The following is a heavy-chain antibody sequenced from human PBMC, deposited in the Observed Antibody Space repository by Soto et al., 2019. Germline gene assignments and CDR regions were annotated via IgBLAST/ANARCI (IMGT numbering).Heavy chain of an antibody. D-gene: IGHD6-13*01. V-gene: IGHV3-30*18. Sequence: PGGSLRLSCAACGFTFSSYGMHWVRQTPGKGLEGLAVISYDGSNKYYADSVKVRFTISRDNSKNTLNLQMNSLRAEDTAVYYCAKGPDPYSSSWYLFDYWGQGTLVTVSS. CDR1: GFTFSSYG. CDR2: ISYDGSNK. CDR3: AKGPDPYSSSWYLFDY. J-gene: IGHJ4*02.